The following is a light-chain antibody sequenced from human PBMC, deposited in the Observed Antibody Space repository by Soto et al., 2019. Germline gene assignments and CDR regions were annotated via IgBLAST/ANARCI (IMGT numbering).Light chain of an antibody. V-gene: IGLV2-14*01. Sequence: QSALTQPASVSGSPGQSITISCTGTSSDVGAYNYVSWYQQHPGKAPKLMIYDVSNRPSGISNRFSGSKSGNTASLTISGLQAEDEADYYCSSYTTGSSVFGGGTKLTVL. CDR2: DVS. CDR3: SSYTTGSSV. J-gene: IGLJ2*01. CDR1: SSDVGAYNY.